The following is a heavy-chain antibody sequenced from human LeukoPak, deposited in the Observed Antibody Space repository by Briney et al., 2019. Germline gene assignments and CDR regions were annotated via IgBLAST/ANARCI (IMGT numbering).Heavy chain of an antibody. CDR3: AKQTQKYSSGWYFDY. CDR1: GFTFTNYG. Sequence: AGGSLRLSCAASGFTFTNYGMHWVRQAPGKGLEWVAFIRYDGGNKYYADSVKGRFTISRDNSKNTLYLQMNSLRAEDTAVYYCAKQTQKYSSGWYFDYWGQGTLVTVSS. J-gene: IGHJ4*02. D-gene: IGHD6-19*01. CDR2: IRYDGGNK. V-gene: IGHV3-30*02.